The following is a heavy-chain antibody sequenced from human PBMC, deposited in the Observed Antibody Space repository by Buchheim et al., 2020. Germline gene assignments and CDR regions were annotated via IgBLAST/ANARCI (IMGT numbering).Heavy chain of an antibody. CDR3: ARSDYEGNGPSYFDY. CDR1: GFTFSDYS. V-gene: IGHV3-48*02. J-gene: IGHJ4*02. CDR2: ISSRSSSI. Sequence: EVQLVESGGGLVQPGGSLRLSCAASGFTFSDYSMNWVRQAPGKGLEWVSYISSRSSSIYYGDSVKGRFTLSRATAKNSLYLQLNSLRDEDTAVYYCARSDYEGNGPSYFDYWGQGTL. D-gene: IGHD3-22*01.